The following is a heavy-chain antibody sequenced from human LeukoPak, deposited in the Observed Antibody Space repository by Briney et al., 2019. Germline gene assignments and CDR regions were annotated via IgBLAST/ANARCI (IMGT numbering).Heavy chain of an antibody. CDR3: ARGRYGAGSYYVY. D-gene: IGHD3-10*01. Sequence: GGSLRLSCAASGFTFSSYEMNWVRQTPGEGLEWVSYISSSGDAIYYADSVKGRFTLSRDNAKNSLYLQMDGLRAEDTAVYYCARGRYGAGSYYVYWGQGTLVTVSS. V-gene: IGHV3-48*03. CDR1: GFTFSSYE. CDR2: ISSSGDAI. J-gene: IGHJ4*02.